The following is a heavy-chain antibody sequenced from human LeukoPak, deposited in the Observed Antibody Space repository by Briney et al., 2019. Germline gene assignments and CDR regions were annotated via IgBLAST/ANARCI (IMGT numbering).Heavy chain of an antibody. CDR3: ARAAAQLYYYMDV. Sequence: SETLSLTCTVSGGSISSYYWSWIRQPPEKGLEWIGYVSYSGSTNYNPSLRSRVTISVDTSKNQFSLKLSSVTAADTAVYYCARAAAQLYYYMDVWGKGTTVTVSS. CDR2: VSYSGST. V-gene: IGHV4-59*12. D-gene: IGHD6-13*01. J-gene: IGHJ6*03. CDR1: GGSISSYY.